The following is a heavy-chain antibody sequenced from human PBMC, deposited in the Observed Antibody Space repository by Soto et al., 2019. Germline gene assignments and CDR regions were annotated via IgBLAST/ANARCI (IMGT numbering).Heavy chain of an antibody. CDR1: GFTFSGFD. CDR3: AKSQEIGTHFFDS. CDR2: IRTAGDT. V-gene: IGHV3-13*01. J-gene: IGHJ4*02. D-gene: IGHD6-13*01. Sequence: GGSLRLSCEASGFTFSGFDMHWVRQPTGKGLEWVSSIRTAGDTYYAVSVKGRFTISRDNAKNSLSLQMNSLRAGDMAVYFCAKSQEIGTHFFDSWGQGTQVTVSS.